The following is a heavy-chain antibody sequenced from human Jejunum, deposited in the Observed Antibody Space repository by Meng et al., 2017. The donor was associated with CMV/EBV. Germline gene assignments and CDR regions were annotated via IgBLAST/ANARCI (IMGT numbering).Heavy chain of an antibody. J-gene: IGHJ4*02. CDR2: IRSDGTDE. CDR3: AKDPHDFWTTYYLGS. V-gene: IGHV3-30*02. D-gene: IGHD3/OR15-3a*01. Sequence: GFTFGNSGASWVRQAPGKGLEWVASIRSDGTDEYYADSVKGRFTLSRDNSKTTLSLQMHSLRAEDTAVYYCAKDPHDFWTTYYLGSWGQGTLVTVSS. CDR1: GFTFGNSG.